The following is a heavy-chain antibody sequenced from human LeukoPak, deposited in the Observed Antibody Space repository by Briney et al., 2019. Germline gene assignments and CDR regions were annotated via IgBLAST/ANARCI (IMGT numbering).Heavy chain of an antibody. CDR1: GGSISSYY. CDR3: ARDNWNYGSSMDV. D-gene: IGHD1-7*01. V-gene: IGHV4-59*01. Sequence: SGTPSLTCTVSGGSISSYYWSWIRQPPGKGLEWIGYIYYSGSTNYNPSLKSRVTISVDTSKNQFSLKLSSVTAADTAVYYCARDNWNYGSSMDVWGQGTTVTVSS. CDR2: IYYSGST. J-gene: IGHJ6*02.